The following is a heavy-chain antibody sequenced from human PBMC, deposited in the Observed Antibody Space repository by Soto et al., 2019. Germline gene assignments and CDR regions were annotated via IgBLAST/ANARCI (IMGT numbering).Heavy chain of an antibody. J-gene: IGHJ3*02. V-gene: IGHV3-23*01. D-gene: IGHD1-7*01. CDR1: GFTFSSYA. Sequence: GGSLRLSCAASGFTFSSYAMSWVRQAPGKGLEWVSAISGSGGSTYYADSVKGRFTISRDNSKNTLYLQMNSLRAEDTAVYYCAKSITITGTTGGAFDIWGQGTMVTVSS. CDR2: ISGSGGST. CDR3: AKSITITGTTGGAFDI.